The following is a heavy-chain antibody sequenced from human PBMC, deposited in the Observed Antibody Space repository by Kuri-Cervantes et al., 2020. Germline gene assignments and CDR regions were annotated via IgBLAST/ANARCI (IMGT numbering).Heavy chain of an antibody. D-gene: IGHD4-17*01. CDR2: MNPNSGNT. CDR1: GYTFTSYD. V-gene: IGHV1-8*01. Sequence: ASVKVSCKASGYTFTSYDINWVRQATGQGLEWMGWMNPNSGNTGYAQKFQGRVTMTRNTSMSTAYMELSSLRSEDTAVYYCARSRRDYGDYVHWFDPWGQGTLVTVSS. CDR3: ARSRRDYGDYVHWFDP. J-gene: IGHJ5*02.